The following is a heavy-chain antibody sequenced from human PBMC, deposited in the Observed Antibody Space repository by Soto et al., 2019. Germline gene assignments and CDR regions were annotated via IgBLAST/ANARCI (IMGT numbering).Heavy chain of an antibody. D-gene: IGHD6-19*01. J-gene: IGHJ4*02. CDR2: SSFDGTQH. Sequence: VLLVESGGGAVHPGRSLRLSCTASGFSLSSYDMHWVRQAPGKGLEWLAVSSFDGTQHFYGDSVKGRFTVSRDNSNNTLYLEMNSLRTEDTAVYSCAKQLRGSGWYPWDSWGQGTPVTVSS. V-gene: IGHV3-30*18. CDR1: GFSLSSYD. CDR3: AKQLRGSGWYPWDS.